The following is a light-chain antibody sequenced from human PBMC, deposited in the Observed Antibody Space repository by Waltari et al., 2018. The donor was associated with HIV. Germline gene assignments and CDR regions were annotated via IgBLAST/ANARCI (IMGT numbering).Light chain of an antibody. CDR3: LLSYGSVRL. CDR2: DAP. V-gene: IGLV7-46*01. J-gene: IGLJ2*01. CDR1: TGPVPSDHQ. Sequence: QTAVTPDPSLTVSPGGTVTLPCRPTTGPVPSDHQSYWFQQNTAQAPRTLVYDAPVKHSWTPARFSPSFLGGKAALTLTAAQPEDEADYYCLLSYGSVRLFGGGTRLTV.